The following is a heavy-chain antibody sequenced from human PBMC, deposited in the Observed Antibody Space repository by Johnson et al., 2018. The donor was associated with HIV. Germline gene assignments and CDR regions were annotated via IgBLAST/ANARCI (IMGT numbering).Heavy chain of an antibody. CDR3: AKGRKTVTTVRPSAFDI. D-gene: IGHD4-17*01. Sequence: MPLVESGGGLVQPGGSLRLSCAASGLTFKNFAMIWVRQAPGKGLEWVSVIRGSGGSGYYADFAKGRFTVSRDNSKNTLDLQMNSLRSEDTAVYYCAKGRKTVTTVRPSAFDIWGQGTMVTVSS. CDR1: GLTFKNFA. CDR2: IRGSGGSG. J-gene: IGHJ3*02. V-gene: IGHV3-23*04.